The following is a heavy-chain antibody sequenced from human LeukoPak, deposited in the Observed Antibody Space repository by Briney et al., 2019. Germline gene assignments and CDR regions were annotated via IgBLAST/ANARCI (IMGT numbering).Heavy chain of an antibody. CDR3: AKDRGYSGSYYLDY. CDR2: ISSSSSTI. J-gene: IGHJ4*02. CDR1: GFTFSSCS. Sequence: GVSLRLSCAASGFTFSSCSMNWVRQAPGKGREWVSYISSSSSTIYYADSVKGRFTISRDNAKNSLYLQMNSLRAEDMALYYCAKDRGYSGSYYLDYWGQGTLVTVSS. D-gene: IGHD1-26*01. V-gene: IGHV3-48*04.